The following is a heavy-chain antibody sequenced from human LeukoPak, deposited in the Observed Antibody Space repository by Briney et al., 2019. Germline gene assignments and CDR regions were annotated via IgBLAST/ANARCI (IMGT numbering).Heavy chain of an antibody. CDR3: ASSIAGGY. Sequence: PGGSLRLSCAASGFTFSNYWMTWVRQAPGKGLEYVAYIKQDGSEKNYVDSVKGRFTISRDNAKNSLYLQMNSLRAEDTAVYYCASSIAGGYWGQGTLLTVSS. CDR1: GFTFSNYW. V-gene: IGHV3-7*01. D-gene: IGHD1-26*01. J-gene: IGHJ4*02. CDR2: IKQDGSEK.